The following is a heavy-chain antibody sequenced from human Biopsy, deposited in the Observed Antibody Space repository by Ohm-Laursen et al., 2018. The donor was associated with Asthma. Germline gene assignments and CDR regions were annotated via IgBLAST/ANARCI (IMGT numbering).Heavy chain of an antibody. Sequence: SETLSLTCTVSGASITSSAYYWGWIRQPPGKGLEWIGSMYYGETTYYSPSLKIRVTISLDTSKNQFSRILSSVTAADTAVYYCARHDHRWDTYADFWGQGTLVTVSS. D-gene: IGHD2-2*01. V-gene: IGHV4-39*01. J-gene: IGHJ4*02. CDR1: GASITSSAYY. CDR2: MYYGETT. CDR3: ARHDHRWDTYADF.